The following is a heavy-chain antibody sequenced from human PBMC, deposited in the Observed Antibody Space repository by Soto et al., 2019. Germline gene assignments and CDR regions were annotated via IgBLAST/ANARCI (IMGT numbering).Heavy chain of an antibody. Sequence: GESLKISCKASGYSFTSYWIGWVRQMPGKGLEWMGIIYPGDSDTIYSPSFQGQVTISADKSISTAYLRWNSLKASDTAMYYCARPPYSACYYYFDQWGQGTPVTVSS. CDR1: GYSFTSYW. D-gene: IGHD1-26*01. CDR3: ARPPYSACYYYFDQ. J-gene: IGHJ4*02. CDR2: IYPGDSDT. V-gene: IGHV5-51*01.